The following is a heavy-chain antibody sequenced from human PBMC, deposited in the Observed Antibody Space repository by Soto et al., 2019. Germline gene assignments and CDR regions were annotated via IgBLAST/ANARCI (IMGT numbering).Heavy chain of an antibody. J-gene: IGHJ1*01. CDR2: IYWDDDK. CDR1: GFSLSTRGEG. V-gene: IGHV2-5*02. Sequence: QITLKESGPTLVKPTQTLTLTCTFSGFSLSTRGEGVGWIRQPPGKALEWLALIYWDDDKRYSPSLKSRLTITKDTSKNQVVLTMTNMDPVDTATYYCAHRISAYTVAEYFQHWGQGTPVTVSS. CDR3: AHRISAYTVAEYFQH. D-gene: IGHD3-3*01.